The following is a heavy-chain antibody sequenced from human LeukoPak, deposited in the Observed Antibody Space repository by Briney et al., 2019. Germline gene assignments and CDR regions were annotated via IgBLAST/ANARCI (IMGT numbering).Heavy chain of an antibody. CDR2: IYTSEST. D-gene: IGHD5-12*01. CDR1: GGSISSGSYY. Sequence: PSQTLSLTCTVSGGSISSGSYYWSWIRQPAGKGLEWIGRIYTSESTNYNPSLKSRVTISVDTSKNQFSLKLSSVTAADTAVYYCARAAPRPGDYSGYDTFDYWGQGTLVTVSS. J-gene: IGHJ4*02. CDR3: ARAAPRPGDYSGYDTFDY. V-gene: IGHV4-61*02.